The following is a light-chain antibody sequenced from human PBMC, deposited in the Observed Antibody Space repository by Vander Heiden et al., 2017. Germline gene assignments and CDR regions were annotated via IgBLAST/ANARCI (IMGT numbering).Light chain of an antibody. J-gene: IGKJ4*01. CDR2: WAS. CDR3: QQYYSTPLT. V-gene: IGKV4-1*01. CDR1: QSVLYSSNNKNY. Sequence: IVMTQSPDSLAASLGERATINCKSSQSVLYSSNNKNYLAWYQQKPGQPPKLLIYWASTRESGVPDRFSGSGSGTDFTITISSLQAEDVAVYYCQQYYSTPLTFGGGTKVEIK.